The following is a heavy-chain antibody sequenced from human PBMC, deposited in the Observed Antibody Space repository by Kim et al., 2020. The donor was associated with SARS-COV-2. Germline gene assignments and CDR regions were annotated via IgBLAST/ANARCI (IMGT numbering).Heavy chain of an antibody. CDR2: IVYDGSLT. CDR1: GFTFSNYG. J-gene: IGHJ4*01. Sequence: GGSLRLSCAPSGFTFSNYGMGWVRQAPGKGLEWVATIVYDGSLTHYADSVRGRFTISRDNSKNILYLQMNTLRAEDTALYYCVKFGSQFDNTGYYNFDDLGPGTPVSVSP. V-gene: IGHV3-23*01. CDR3: VKFGSQFDNTGYYNFDD. D-gene: IGHD3-9*01.